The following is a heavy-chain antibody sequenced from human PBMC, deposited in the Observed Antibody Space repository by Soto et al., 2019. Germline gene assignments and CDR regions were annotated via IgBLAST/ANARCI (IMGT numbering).Heavy chain of an antibody. V-gene: IGHV4-31*03. D-gene: IGHD3-3*01. CDR1: GGYIRSVGYY. CDR2: IYYSGST. J-gene: IGHJ6*03. Sequence: SLILSLTSTVFGGYIRSVGYYRIMIRQNPGKGLEWIGYIYYSGSTYYNPSLKSRVTISVDTSKNQFSLKLSSVTAADTAVYYCARVRFFEWLFSAYYYFDLCSKGTTVTVSS. CDR3: ARVRFFEWLFSAYYYFDL.